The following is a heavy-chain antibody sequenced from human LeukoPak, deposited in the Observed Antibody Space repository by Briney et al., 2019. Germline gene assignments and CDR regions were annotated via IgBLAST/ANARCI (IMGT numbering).Heavy chain of an antibody. CDR3: AGTGRYCGGDCYSPDAFDI. J-gene: IGHJ3*02. Sequence: SETLSLTCAVSGVSISSGGYYWSWLRQPPGKGLEWIGYIYYSGSTNYNPSLKSRVTISVDTSKNQFSLKLSSVTAADTAVYYCAGTGRYCGGDCYSPDAFDIWGQGTMVTVSS. V-gene: IGHV4-61*08. D-gene: IGHD2-21*02. CDR1: GVSISSGGYY. CDR2: IYYSGST.